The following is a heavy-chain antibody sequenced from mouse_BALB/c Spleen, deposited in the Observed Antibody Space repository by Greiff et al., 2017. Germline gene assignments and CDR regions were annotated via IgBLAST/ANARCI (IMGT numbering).Heavy chain of an antibody. D-gene: IGHD1-1*01. CDR1: GYTFTDYV. Sequence: VQLVESGPGLVKPGASVKMSCTASGYTFTDYVISWVKQRPGQGLEWIGEIYPGSGSTYYNEKFRGKATLTADKSSNTAYMQLSSMTSEDSAVYFCAGDYGGTYWGQGTPVTVSA. CDR2: IYPGSGST. J-gene: IGHJ3*01. V-gene: IGHV1-77*01. CDR3: AGDYGGTY.